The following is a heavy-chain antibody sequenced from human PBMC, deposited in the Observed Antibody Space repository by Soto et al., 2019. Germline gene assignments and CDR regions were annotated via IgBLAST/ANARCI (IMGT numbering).Heavy chain of an antibody. CDR2: IWYDGSNK. CDR1: GFTFSSYG. V-gene: IGHV3-33*01. CDR3: ARDRYSSGWYDFDY. D-gene: IGHD6-19*01. Sequence: QVQLVESGGGVVQPGRSLRLSCAASGFTFSSYGMHWVRQAPGKGLVWVAVIWYDGSNKYYADSVKGRFTISRDNSNNTLYLQMNSLRAEDTAMYYCARDRYSSGWYDFDYWGQGTLVTVSS. J-gene: IGHJ4*02.